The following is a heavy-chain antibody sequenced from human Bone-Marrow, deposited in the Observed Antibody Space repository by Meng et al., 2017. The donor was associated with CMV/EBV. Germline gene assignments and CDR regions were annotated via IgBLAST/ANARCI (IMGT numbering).Heavy chain of an antibody. CDR3: ARGNLWEFDY. Sequence: VAWKAAGGTFSSCAGSWVRQAPGQGLEWMGGIIPIFGTATYAQKFRGRVTITTDESTSTAYMELSSLRSEDTAVYYCARGNLWEFDYWGQGTLVTVSS. V-gene: IGHV1-69*05. CDR1: GGTFSSCA. J-gene: IGHJ4*02. D-gene: IGHD1-26*01. CDR2: IIPIFGTA.